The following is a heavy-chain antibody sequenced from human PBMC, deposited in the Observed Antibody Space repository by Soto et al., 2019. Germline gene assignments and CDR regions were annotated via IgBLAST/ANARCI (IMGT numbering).Heavy chain of an antibody. D-gene: IGHD3-10*01. CDR2: INPNSGDT. J-gene: IGHJ5*02. V-gene: IGHV1-2*02. Sequence: GASVKVSCKASGYTFSGYYIHWVRQAPGQGLEWMGWINPNSGDTNSAQKFQGRVTMTRDTSISTAYMELSRLRSDDTAVYYCARVPCIPTPCSPLNWFDPWGQGTLVTVSS. CDR1: GYTFSGYY. CDR3: ARVPCIPTPCSPLNWFDP.